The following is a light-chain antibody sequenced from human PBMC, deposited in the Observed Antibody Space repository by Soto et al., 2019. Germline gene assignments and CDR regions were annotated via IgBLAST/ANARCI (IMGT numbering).Light chain of an antibody. CDR2: DAS. V-gene: IGKV3D-15*01. Sequence: VVMTQSPSTLSVSPGERATLSCRASQSVSTFLAWYQHKPGQAPRLLIYDASNRATGIPDRFRGSGSGTDFTLTISSLQPEDFATYYCQQANSFPLTFGGGTKVDIK. CDR3: QQANSFPLT. CDR1: QSVSTF. J-gene: IGKJ4*01.